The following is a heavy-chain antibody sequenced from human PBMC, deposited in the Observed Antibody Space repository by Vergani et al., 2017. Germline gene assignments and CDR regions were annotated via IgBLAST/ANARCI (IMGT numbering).Heavy chain of an antibody. CDR2: ISYDGSNK. V-gene: IGHV3-30*18. CDR3: AKDLYYYDSSGYSGYYYGMDV. D-gene: IGHD3-22*01. CDR1: GFTFSSYG. J-gene: IGHJ6*02. Sequence: QVQLVESGGGVVQPGRSLRLSCAASGFTFSSYGMHWVRQATGKGLEWVAVISYDGSNKYYADSVKGRFTISRDNSKNTLYLQMNSLRAEDTAVYYCAKDLYYYDSSGYSGYYYGMDVWGQGTTVTVSS.